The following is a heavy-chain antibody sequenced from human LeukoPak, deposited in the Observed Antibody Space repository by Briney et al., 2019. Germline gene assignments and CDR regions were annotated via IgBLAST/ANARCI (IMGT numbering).Heavy chain of an antibody. J-gene: IGHJ4*02. CDR2: ISGSGGST. V-gene: IGHV3-23*01. CDR1: GFTFSSYA. Sequence: GGSLRLSCAASGFTFSSYAMSWVRQAPGKGLEWVSGISGSGGSTYYADSVEGRFTISRDNSRNTLYLQMNSPRAEDTAVYYCAILPGYSSGWYEVDYWGQGTLVTVSS. CDR3: AILPGYSSGWYEVDY. D-gene: IGHD6-13*01.